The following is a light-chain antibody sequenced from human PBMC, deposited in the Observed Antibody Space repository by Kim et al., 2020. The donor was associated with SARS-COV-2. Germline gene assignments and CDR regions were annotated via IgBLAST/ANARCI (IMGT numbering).Light chain of an antibody. CDR2: GSS. V-gene: IGKV3-15*01. CDR1: PGVGTD. J-gene: IGKJ4*01. Sequence: VSPGQRLTLTRGASPGVGTDLAWYQQKPGQSPRLLIYGSSTRASGVPARFSGSGSGTEFTLTISSLQSEDFAVYFCQQYNNWPLTFGGGTKVDIK. CDR3: QQYNNWPLT.